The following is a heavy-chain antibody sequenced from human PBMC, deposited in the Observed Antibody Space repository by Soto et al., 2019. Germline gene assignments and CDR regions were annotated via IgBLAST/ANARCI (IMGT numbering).Heavy chain of an antibody. D-gene: IGHD2-8*01. V-gene: IGHV4-30-4*01. CDR3: AREIMPLTNDWYFDL. CDR1: GGSISGGVHS. Sequence: QVQLQESGPGLVKHSETLSLTYTVSGGSISGGVHSWSWIRQPPGKGLEWIGHIFDSGSTYYNPSLKSRLTISVDTSKNQFSLRLSSVTAADTAVYYCAREIMPLTNDWYFDLWGRGTLVTVSS. CDR2: IFDSGST. J-gene: IGHJ2*01.